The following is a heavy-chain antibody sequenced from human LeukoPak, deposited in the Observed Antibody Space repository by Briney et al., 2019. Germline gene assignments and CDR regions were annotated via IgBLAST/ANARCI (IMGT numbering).Heavy chain of an antibody. CDR2: INPSGGST. CDR1: GYTFMCYY. J-gene: IGHJ4*02. V-gene: IGHV1-46*01. Sequence: ASVKVSCKASGYTFMCYYMHWVRQAPGQGLEWMGWINPSGGSTSYAQKFQGRVTMTRDTSTSTVYMELSSLRSEDTAVYYCARVPSFSSSPIYYFDYWGQGTLVTVSS. D-gene: IGHD2-2*01. CDR3: ARVPSFSSSPIYYFDY.